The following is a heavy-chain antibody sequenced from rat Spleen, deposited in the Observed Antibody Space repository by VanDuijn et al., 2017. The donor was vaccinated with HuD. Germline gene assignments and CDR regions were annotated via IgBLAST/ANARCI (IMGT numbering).Heavy chain of an antibody. Sequence: EVQLVESDGGLVQPGRSLKLSCAASGFTFSDYYMAWVRQAPTKGLEWVATISYDGSSTYYRDSVKGRFTISRDNAKSTLYLQMDSLRSEDTATYYCARQDYGGSPYWGQGVMVTVSS. CDR3: ARQDYGGSPY. V-gene: IGHV5-29*01. D-gene: IGHD1-11*01. CDR1: GFTFSDYY. J-gene: IGHJ2*01. CDR2: ISYDGSST.